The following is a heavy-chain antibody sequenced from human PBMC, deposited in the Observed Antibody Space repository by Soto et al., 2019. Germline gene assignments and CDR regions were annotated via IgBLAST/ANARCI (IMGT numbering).Heavy chain of an antibody. CDR1: GFTFSNAW. V-gene: IGHV3-15*01. CDR2: IKSKTDGGTT. D-gene: IGHD3-10*01. Sequence: EVQLVESGGGLVKPGGSLRLSCAASGFTFSNAWMSWVRQAPGKGLEWVGRIKSKTDGGTTDYAAPVKGRFTISRXXSKNTLYLQMNSLKTEDTAVYYCTRGLYYYYGMDVWGQGTTVTVSS. J-gene: IGHJ6*02. CDR3: TRGLYYYYGMDV.